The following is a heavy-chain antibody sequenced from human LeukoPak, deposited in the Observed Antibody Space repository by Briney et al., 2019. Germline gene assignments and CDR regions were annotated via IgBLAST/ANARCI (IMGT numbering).Heavy chain of an antibody. Sequence: ASVKVSCKASGYTFIGYYMHWVRQAPGQGLEWMGWINPNSGGTNYAQKFQGRVTMTRDMSISTAYMELSRLRSDDTAVYYCAKDRTIRSFDSWGQGTLVTVSS. D-gene: IGHD1-14*01. CDR2: INPNSGGT. CDR1: GYTFIGYY. V-gene: IGHV1-2*02. CDR3: AKDRTIRSFDS. J-gene: IGHJ4*02.